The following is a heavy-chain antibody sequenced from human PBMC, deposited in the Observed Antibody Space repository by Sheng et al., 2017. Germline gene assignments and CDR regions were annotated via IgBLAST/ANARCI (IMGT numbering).Heavy chain of an antibody. D-gene: IGHD3-3*01. J-gene: IGHJ5*02. Sequence: QLQLQESGPGLVKPSETLSLTCTVSGGSISSSSYYWGWIRQPPGKGLEWIGSIYYSGSTYYNPSLKSRVTISVDTSKNQFSLKLSSVTAADTAVYYCARDRKEVLRFLEWSYNWFDPWGQGTLVTVSS. CDR1: GGSISSSSYY. V-gene: IGHV4-39*07. CDR3: ARDRKEVLRFLEWSYNWFDP. CDR2: IYYSGST.